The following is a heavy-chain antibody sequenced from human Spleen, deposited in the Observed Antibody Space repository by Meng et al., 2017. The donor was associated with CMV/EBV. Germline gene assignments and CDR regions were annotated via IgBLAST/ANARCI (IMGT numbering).Heavy chain of an antibody. Sequence: GPLVGSGGVVVRPGGSLRLSCAASGFTFDDYAMHWVRQAPGKGLEWVSLISWDGGSTYYADSVKGRFTISRDNSKNSLYLQMNSLRTEDTAVYYCARVVPAAITHFDYWGQGTLVTVSS. J-gene: IGHJ4*02. D-gene: IGHD2-2*02. V-gene: IGHV3-43*01. CDR1: GFTFDDYA. CDR3: ARVVPAAITHFDY. CDR2: ISWDGGST.